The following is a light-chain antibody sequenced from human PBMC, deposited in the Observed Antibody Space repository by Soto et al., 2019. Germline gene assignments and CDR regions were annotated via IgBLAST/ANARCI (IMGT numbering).Light chain of an antibody. Sequence: PGPLSLAPGEGATVSCRASQTGSNSYLAWYQQKSGQAPRLLIYGVSTRATGTPDRFSGSGSGTEFTLTIRRLEPEDFAVYFCQHYVYPPCTFGPGTKVDIK. CDR2: GVS. CDR1: QTGSNSY. J-gene: IGKJ1*01. V-gene: IGKV3-20*01. CDR3: QHYVYPPCT.